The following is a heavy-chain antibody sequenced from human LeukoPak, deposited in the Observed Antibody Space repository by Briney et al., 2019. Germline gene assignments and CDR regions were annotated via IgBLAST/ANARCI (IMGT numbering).Heavy chain of an antibody. CDR3: AGSGYSSLGAFDI. D-gene: IGHD3-22*01. V-gene: IGHV4-59*08. Sequence: SETLSLTCAVYGGSFSGYYWSWIRQPPGKGLEWIGYIYYSGSTNYNPSLKSRVTISVDTSKNQFSLKLSSVTAADTAVYYCAGSGYSSLGAFDIWGQGTMVTVSS. J-gene: IGHJ3*02. CDR1: GGSFSGYY. CDR2: IYYSGST.